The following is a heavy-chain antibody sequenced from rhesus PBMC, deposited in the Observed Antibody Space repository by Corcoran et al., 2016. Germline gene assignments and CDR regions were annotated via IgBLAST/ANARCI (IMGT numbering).Heavy chain of an antibody. V-gene: IGHV4-173*01. Sequence: QLQLQESGPGLVKPSETLSLTCAVSGGSISSNYWSWIHQPPGKGLEWIGRISGSGGSPDYNPSLKSLVTRSVDTSKNQFSLKLSSVTAADTAVYYCASGYCSSTYCSSFDYWGQGVLVTVSS. D-gene: IGHD2-15*01. CDR3: ASGYCSSTYCSSFDY. CDR1: GGSISSNY. J-gene: IGHJ4*01. CDR2: ISGSGGSP.